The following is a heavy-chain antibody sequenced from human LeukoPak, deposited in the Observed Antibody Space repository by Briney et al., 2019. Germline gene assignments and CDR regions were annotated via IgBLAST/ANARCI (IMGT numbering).Heavy chain of an antibody. J-gene: IGHJ3*02. Sequence: ASVKVSCKASGYTFTGYYMHWVRQAPGQGLEWMGWISPNSGDTNYAQKFQGRVTMTRDTSISTAYMQLSRLRSDDTAVYCCASSYSAGAFDIWGQGTMVTVSS. D-gene: IGHD6-13*01. CDR3: ASSYSAGAFDI. CDR2: ISPNSGDT. CDR1: GYTFTGYY. V-gene: IGHV1-2*02.